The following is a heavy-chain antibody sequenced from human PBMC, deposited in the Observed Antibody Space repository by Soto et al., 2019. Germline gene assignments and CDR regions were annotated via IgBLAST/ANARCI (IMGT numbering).Heavy chain of an antibody. D-gene: IGHD6-13*01. Sequence: GGSLRLSCAASGFTFSSYSMNWVRQAPGKGLEWVSSISSSSSYIYYADSVKGRFTISRDNAKNSLYLQMNSLRAEDTAVYYCSREDGGIAAAASLFDYWGQGTLVTVSS. CDR2: ISSSSSYI. J-gene: IGHJ4*02. CDR1: GFTFSSYS. V-gene: IGHV3-21*01. CDR3: SREDGGIAAAASLFDY.